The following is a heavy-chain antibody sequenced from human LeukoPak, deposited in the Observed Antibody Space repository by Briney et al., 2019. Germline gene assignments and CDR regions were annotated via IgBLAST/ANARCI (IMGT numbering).Heavy chain of an antibody. CDR2: IHNTGST. CDR3: VGDRYLGTWRAFDV. Sequence: SETLSLTCTVSGGSISSGGYYWSWIRQPPGKGLEWIGYIHNTGSTYNPTLKTRVTISKDTSANQFSLTLTSVTAADTAVYYCVGDRYLGTWRAFDVWGQGTMVTVSS. J-gene: IGHJ3*01. CDR1: GGSISSGGYY. V-gene: IGHV4-31*03. D-gene: IGHD2-15*01.